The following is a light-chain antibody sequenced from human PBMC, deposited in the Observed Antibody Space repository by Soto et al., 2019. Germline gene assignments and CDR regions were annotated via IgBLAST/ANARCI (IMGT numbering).Light chain of an antibody. V-gene: IGKV1-5*01. CDR2: DAS. J-gene: IGKJ1*01. CDR3: QQYNSYSRT. CDR1: QSISSW. Sequence: DIQMTQSPSTLSASVGDRVTITCRASQSISSWLAWYQQKPGKAPKLLIYDASSLESGVPSRFSGSGSGTELTLTFSSLQPDDFATYYCQQYNSYSRTFGHGTKVEIK.